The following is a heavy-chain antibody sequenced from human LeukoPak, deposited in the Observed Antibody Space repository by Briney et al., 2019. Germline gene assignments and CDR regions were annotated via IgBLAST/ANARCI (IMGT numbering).Heavy chain of an antibody. J-gene: IGHJ4*02. V-gene: IGHV1-8*01. CDR2: MNPNSGDT. CDR3: ARGPPESTNSDY. CDR1: GYTSTNYD. Sequence: GASVKVSCKASGYTSTNYDINWVRQASGQGLEWMGWMNPNSGDTGYAQKFQGRVTMTRNTSISTAYMELSSLRSEDTAVYYCARGPPESTNSDYWGQGTLVTVSS.